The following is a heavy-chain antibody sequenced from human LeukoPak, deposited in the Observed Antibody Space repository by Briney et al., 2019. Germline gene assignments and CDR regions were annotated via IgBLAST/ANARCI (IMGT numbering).Heavy chain of an antibody. J-gene: IGHJ5*02. CDR2: INPNGRTT. Sequence: GGSLRLSCAASGFTFSGYWIHWVRQAPGKGLEWVSRINPNGRTTTYADSVKGRFTISGDNAKNTVYLQMNSLRAEDTAVYYCARVLSGSWDWFDPWGQGTLVTVSS. V-gene: IGHV3-74*01. CDR3: ARVLSGSWDWFDP. CDR1: GFTFSGYW. D-gene: IGHD3-22*01.